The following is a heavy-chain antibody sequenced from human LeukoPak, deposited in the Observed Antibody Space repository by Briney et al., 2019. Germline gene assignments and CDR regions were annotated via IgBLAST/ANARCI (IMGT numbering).Heavy chain of an antibody. CDR2: ISSSGSTI. D-gene: IGHD2-2*02. CDR3: ARDNVVVPAAITGYYYYMDV. Sequence: GGSLRLSCAASGFTFSDYYMSWIRQAPGKGLEWVSYISSSGSTIYYADSVKGRFTISRDNAKNSLYLQMNSLRAEDTAVYYCARDNVVVPAAITGYYYYMDVWGKGTTVTVSS. J-gene: IGHJ6*03. CDR1: GFTFSDYY. V-gene: IGHV3-11*01.